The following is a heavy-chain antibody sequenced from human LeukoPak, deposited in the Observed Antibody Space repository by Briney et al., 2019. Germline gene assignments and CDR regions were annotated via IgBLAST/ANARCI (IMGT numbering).Heavy chain of an antibody. D-gene: IGHD2/OR15-2a*01. Sequence: GGSLRLSCAASGFTFRSSAMSWVRLAPGKGLEWVSGISGSDGSTYYADSVKGRFTISRDNSKNTLFLQMNSLRAEDTAVYYCAKDSAKKYDDYWGQGTLVTVSS. CDR2: ISGSDGST. V-gene: IGHV3-23*01. CDR1: GFTFRSSA. J-gene: IGHJ4*02. CDR3: AKDSAKKYDDY.